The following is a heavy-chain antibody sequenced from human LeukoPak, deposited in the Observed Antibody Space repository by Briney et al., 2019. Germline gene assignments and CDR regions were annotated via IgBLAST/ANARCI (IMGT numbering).Heavy chain of an antibody. CDR2: SDPEQNTM. CDR1: GDILTELS. Sequence: GASVKVSCKASGDILTELSIQWVRQAPGKGLECMGGSDPEQNTMIYAQRLQGRVTMTEDTSTDTAYMELSSLTPEDTGIYYCATRSGDFWSGYVNWGQGTLVTVSS. J-gene: IGHJ4*02. CDR3: ATRSGDFWSGYVN. V-gene: IGHV1-24*01. D-gene: IGHD3-3*01.